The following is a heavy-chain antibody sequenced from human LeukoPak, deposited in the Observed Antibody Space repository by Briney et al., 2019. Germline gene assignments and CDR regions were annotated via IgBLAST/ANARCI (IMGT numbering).Heavy chain of an antibody. J-gene: IGHJ4*02. D-gene: IGHD3-16*02. Sequence: GGSLSLSCAASGFTFDDYAMHWVRQAPGKGLEWVSGISWNSGSIGYADSVKGRFTISRDNAKNSLYLQMNSLRAEDMALYYCAKDRRGSYRSFDYWGQGTLVTVSS. CDR3: AKDRRGSYRSFDY. V-gene: IGHV3-9*03. CDR2: ISWNSGSI. CDR1: GFTFDDYA.